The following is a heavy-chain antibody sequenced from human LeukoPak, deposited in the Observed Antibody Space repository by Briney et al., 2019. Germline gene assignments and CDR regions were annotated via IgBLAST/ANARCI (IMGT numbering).Heavy chain of an antibody. J-gene: IGHJ3*02. V-gene: IGHV4-39*01. CDR2: IYYSGTT. CDR1: GGSIIRSGYY. Sequence: SETLSLTCTVSGGSIIRSGYYWGWIRQPPGQGLECIASIYYSGTTYYNPSLKSRVTIHVDTSKNEFSLKLTSVTAADTAVYYCASQSVPNAFDIWGQGTMVTVSS. CDR3: ASQSVPNAFDI. D-gene: IGHD1-1*01.